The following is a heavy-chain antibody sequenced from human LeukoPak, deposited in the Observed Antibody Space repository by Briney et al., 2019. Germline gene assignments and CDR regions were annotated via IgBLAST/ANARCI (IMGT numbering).Heavy chain of an antibody. J-gene: IGHJ4*02. V-gene: IGHV3-7*01. CDR3: ARDFPPDY. Sequence: GGSLRLSCAASGLTFSNYWMSWVRQAPGKGLEWVANIKQDGGEKYYVDSAKGRFAISRDNAKNSLYLQMNSLRAEDTAVYYCARDFPPDYWGLGTLVTVSS. CDR2: IKQDGGEK. CDR1: GLTFSNYW.